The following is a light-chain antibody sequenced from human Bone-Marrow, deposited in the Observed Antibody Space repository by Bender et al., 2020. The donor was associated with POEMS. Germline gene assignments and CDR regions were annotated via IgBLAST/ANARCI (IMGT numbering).Light chain of an antibody. Sequence: QSVLTQPPSASGTPGQSVIISCSGTDSNFGGNNVNWYQHLPGTAPRLVVYSNYQRPSGIPDRFSGSSSGNTASLTITGAQAEDEADYYCNSRDFRGNSKTYVFGPGTKVTVL. J-gene: IGLJ1*01. CDR2: SNY. CDR3: NSRDFRGNSKTYV. V-gene: IGLV1-44*01. CDR1: DSNFGGNN.